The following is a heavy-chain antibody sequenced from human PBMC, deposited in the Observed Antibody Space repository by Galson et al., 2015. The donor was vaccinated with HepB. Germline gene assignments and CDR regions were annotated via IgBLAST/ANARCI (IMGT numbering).Heavy chain of an antibody. D-gene: IGHD5-24*01. CDR2: ISGSGSRT. Sequence: SLRLSCAASGFTFSDYAMTWVRQAPGKGLEWVSTISGSGSRTYYADSVKGRFTISRDNSKNTLYLQMSSLRAEDTAVYYCASAESRDGYSYGYYNYGMDVWGQGTTVTVSS. CDR1: GFTFSDYA. CDR3: ASAESRDGYSYGYYNYGMDV. V-gene: IGHV3-23*01. J-gene: IGHJ6*02.